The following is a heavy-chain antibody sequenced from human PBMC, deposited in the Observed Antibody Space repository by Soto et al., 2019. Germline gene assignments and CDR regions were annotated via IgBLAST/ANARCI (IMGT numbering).Heavy chain of an antibody. CDR2: ISYDGSNK. D-gene: IGHD6-19*01. J-gene: IGHJ3*02. Sequence: PGGSLRLSCAASGFTFSSYGMHWVRQAPGKGPEWVAVISYDGSNKYYADSVKGRFTISRDNSKNTLYLQMNSLRAEDTAVYYCAKDRIAVAAPDAFDIWGQGTMVTVSS. CDR3: AKDRIAVAAPDAFDI. V-gene: IGHV3-30*18. CDR1: GFTFSSYG.